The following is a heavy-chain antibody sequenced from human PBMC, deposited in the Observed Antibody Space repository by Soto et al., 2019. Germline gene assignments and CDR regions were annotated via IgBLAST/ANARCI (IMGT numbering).Heavy chain of an antibody. V-gene: IGHV1-3*01. CDR1: GYTFTSYA. J-gene: IGHJ6*02. Sequence: GASVKVSCKASGYTFTSYAMHWVRQAPGQRLEWMGWINAGNGNTKYSQKFQGRVTITRDTSASTAYMELSSLRSEDTAVYYCARGGIVLMVYATDYYYGMDVWGQGTTVTVSS. CDR3: ARGGIVLMVYATDYYYGMDV. CDR2: INAGNGNT. D-gene: IGHD2-8*01.